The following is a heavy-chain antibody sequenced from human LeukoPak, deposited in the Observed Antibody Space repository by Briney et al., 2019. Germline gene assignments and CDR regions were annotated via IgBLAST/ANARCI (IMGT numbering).Heavy chain of an antibody. CDR1: GFTFSSYG. CDR3: AKAAPYCSSTSCFSDLDY. Sequence: GGSLRLFCAASGFTFSSYGMHWVRQAPGKGLEWVAAISYDGGNKYYADSVKGRFTISRDNSKNTLYLQMNSLRAEDTAVYYCAKAAPYCSSTSCFSDLDYWGQGTLVTVSS. V-gene: IGHV3-30*18. D-gene: IGHD2-2*01. J-gene: IGHJ4*02. CDR2: ISYDGGNK.